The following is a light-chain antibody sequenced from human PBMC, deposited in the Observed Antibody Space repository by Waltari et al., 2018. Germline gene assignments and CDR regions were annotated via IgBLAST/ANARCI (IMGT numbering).Light chain of an antibody. CDR2: DVS. V-gene: IGLV2-14*01. J-gene: IGLJ3*02. CDR3: NSYTGSSSWV. Sequence: QSALTQPASVSGSPGQSITISCSGTSSDVGFYNYVSWYQQHPGKAPKLMFYDVSQRPSGVSDRFSGSKSGNTASLTISGLQAEDEADYYCNSYTGSSSWVFGGGTKVTV. CDR1: SSDVGFYNY.